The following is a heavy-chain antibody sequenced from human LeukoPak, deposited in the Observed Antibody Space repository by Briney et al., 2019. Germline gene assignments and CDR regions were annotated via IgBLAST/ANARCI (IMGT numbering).Heavy chain of an antibody. CDR2: TYYRSKWYN. V-gene: IGHV6-1*01. J-gene: IGHJ4*02. Sequence: XGDSVSSNXAXXNWIRQSPSXXXEXLGRTYYRSKWYNDYAASVKSRITINPDTSKNQFSLQLDSVTPEDTAVYYCARGHYDFDYWGQGTLVTVSS. D-gene: IGHD3-10*01. CDR3: ARGHYDFDY. CDR1: GDSVSSNXAX.